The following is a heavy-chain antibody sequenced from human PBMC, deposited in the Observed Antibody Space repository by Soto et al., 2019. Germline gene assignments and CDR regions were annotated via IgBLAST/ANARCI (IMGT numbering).Heavy chain of an antibody. V-gene: IGHV4-34*01. CDR1: GQSFSGHS. D-gene: IGHD1-1*01. Sequence: QVQLQQWGAGLVKPSETLSLSCAVYGQSFSGHSWAWIRQPPGKGLEWIGEINESGSTYYNPSLKRRVTNSTDTSKHQFSLKLSSVSAADTAAYFCARGSGIVALPGELEDVNYDYWGQGTLVNVSS. CDR2: INESGST. CDR3: ARGSGIVALPGELEDVNYDY. J-gene: IGHJ4*02.